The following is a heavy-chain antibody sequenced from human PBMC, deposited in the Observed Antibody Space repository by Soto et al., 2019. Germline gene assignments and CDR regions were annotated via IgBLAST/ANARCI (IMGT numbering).Heavy chain of an antibody. CDR3: VRQAGGASTPGDDY. CDR1: GYTFVAFD. D-gene: IGHD2-15*01. J-gene: IGHJ4*02. V-gene: IGHV1-8*01. Sequence: QVQLVQSGAEVKKPGASVKVSCKASGYTFVAFDIAWVRQASGQGLEWVGWVNPDTGDTAYKREFQGRLSMTRDTSINTVYMDLSSLTPDDTAMYFCVRQAGGASTPGDDYWGQGTLVTVSP. CDR2: VNPDTGDT.